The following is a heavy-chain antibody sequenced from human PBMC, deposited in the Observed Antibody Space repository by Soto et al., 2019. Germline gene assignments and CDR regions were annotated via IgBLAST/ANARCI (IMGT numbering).Heavy chain of an antibody. Sequence: SETLSLTCTVSGGSISSSSYYWGWIRQPPGKGLEWIGSIYYSGSTYYNPSPKSRVTISVDTSKNQFSLKLSSVTAADTAVYYCARQVTAMDRYYYYGMDVWGQGTTVTVSS. V-gene: IGHV4-39*01. CDR1: GGSISSSSYY. J-gene: IGHJ6*02. CDR2: IYYSGST. D-gene: IGHD5-18*01. CDR3: ARQVTAMDRYYYYGMDV.